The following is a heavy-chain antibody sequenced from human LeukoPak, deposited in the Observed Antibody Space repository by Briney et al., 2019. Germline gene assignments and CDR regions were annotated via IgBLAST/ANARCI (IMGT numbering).Heavy chain of an antibody. D-gene: IGHD2-15*01. CDR2: INPNSGGT. CDR3: AREAPSGSHAFDP. V-gene: IGHV1-2*02. CDR1: GYTFTGYY. J-gene: IGHJ5*02. Sequence: ASVKVSCKASGYTFTGYYMHWVRQAPGQGLEWMGWINPNSGGTNYAQKFQGRVTMTRDTSISTAYMELSRLRSDDTAVYYCAREAPSGSHAFDPWGQGTLVTVSS.